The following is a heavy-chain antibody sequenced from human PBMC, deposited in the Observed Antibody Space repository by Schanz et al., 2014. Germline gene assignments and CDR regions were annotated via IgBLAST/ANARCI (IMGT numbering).Heavy chain of an antibody. Sequence: QVQLVDSGGGLVKPGGSLRLSCTASGFPFSDYFMAWIRQPPGRGLEWVSYIGNGGVTIYYADSVKGRFTISRDNSKNSLYLQMNSLRAEDTAVYFCARIGGSVCDYWAEGTLGTVSS. D-gene: IGHD3-10*01. CDR1: GFPFSDYF. J-gene: IGHJ4*02. V-gene: IGHV3-11*01. CDR3: ARIGGSVCDY. CDR2: IGNGGVTI.